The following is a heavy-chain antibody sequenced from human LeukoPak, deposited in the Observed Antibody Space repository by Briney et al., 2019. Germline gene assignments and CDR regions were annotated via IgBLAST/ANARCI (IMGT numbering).Heavy chain of an antibody. D-gene: IGHD3-3*01. CDR3: ARRNDFWSGYFLEDAFDI. CDR2: IYPGDSDT. V-gene: IGHV5-51*01. CDR1: GCGFTSYW. Sequence: GASLKISCKGAGCGFTSYWIGWGRQMPGKGREGMGIIYPGDSDTRYSPSFQGQVTISADKSINTASLQWSSLKASHTAMYYCARRNDFWSGYFLEDAFDIWGQGTMVTVSS. J-gene: IGHJ3*02.